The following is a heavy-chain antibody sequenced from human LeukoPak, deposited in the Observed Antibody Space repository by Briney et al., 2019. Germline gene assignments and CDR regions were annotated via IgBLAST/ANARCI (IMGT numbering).Heavy chain of an antibody. CDR1: GFTFSTYE. V-gene: IGHV3-48*03. Sequence: PGGSLRLSCAASGFTFSTYEMNWVRQAPGKGLEWVSYISSSGSTIYYADSVKGRFTISRDNAKNSLYLQMNSLRAEDTAVYYCARDPGAAAAYYYYMDVWGKGTTVTVSS. CDR2: ISSSGSTI. J-gene: IGHJ6*03. D-gene: IGHD6-13*01. CDR3: ARDPGAAAAYYYYMDV.